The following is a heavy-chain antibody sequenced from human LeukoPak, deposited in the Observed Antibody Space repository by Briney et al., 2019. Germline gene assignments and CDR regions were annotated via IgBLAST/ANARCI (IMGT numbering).Heavy chain of an antibody. J-gene: IGHJ5*02. Sequence: ASVKVSCKASGYTFTGYYMHWVRQATGQGLEWMGWMNPNSGNTGYAQKFQGRVTMTRNTSISTAYMELSSLRSEDTAVYYCARGREYSSSSGGWFDPWGQGTLVTVSS. V-gene: IGHV1-8*02. D-gene: IGHD6-6*01. CDR3: ARGREYSSSSGGWFDP. CDR1: GYTFTGYY. CDR2: MNPNSGNT.